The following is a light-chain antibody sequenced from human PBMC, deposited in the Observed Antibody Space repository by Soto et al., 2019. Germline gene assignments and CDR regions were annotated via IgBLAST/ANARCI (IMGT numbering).Light chain of an antibody. CDR1: QSVSSSY. J-gene: IGKJ1*01. CDR2: ATS. CDR3: HQYDKSPWT. V-gene: IGKV3-20*01. Sequence: EIVLTQSLGTLSLSPGERATLSCRASQSVSSSYFGWYQQKPGQAPRLLIYATSSRATDIPDRFSGSGSGTNFTLTISRLEPEDFAVYYCHQYDKSPWTFGQGTKVEIK.